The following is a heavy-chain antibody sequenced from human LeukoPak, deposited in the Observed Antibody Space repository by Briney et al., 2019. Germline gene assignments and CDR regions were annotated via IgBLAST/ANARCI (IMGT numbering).Heavy chain of an antibody. V-gene: IGHV3-30-3*01. D-gene: IGHD3-9*01. J-gene: IGHJ4*02. CDR2: ISYDGSNK. Sequence: GGSLRLSCAASGFSFGNYRMSWVRQAPGKGLEWVAVISYDGSNKYYADSVKGRFTISRDNSKNTLYLQMNSLRAEDTAVYYCARNGDILTGYYHFDYWGQGTLVTVAS. CDR1: GFSFGNYR. CDR3: ARNGDILTGYYHFDY.